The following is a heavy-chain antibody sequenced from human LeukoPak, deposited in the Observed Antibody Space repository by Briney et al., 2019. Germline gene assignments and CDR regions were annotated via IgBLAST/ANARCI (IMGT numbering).Heavy chain of an antibody. J-gene: IGHJ4*02. Sequence: ASVKVSCKASGYTFTSYYMHWVRQAPGQGLEWMGIINPSGGSTSYAQKFQGRVTMTRDTSTSTVYMELSSLRSEDTAVYYCARDIGYCTNGVCYLFDYWGQGTLVTVSS. D-gene: IGHD2-8*01. CDR3: ARDIGYCTNGVCYLFDY. V-gene: IGHV1-46*01. CDR2: INPSGGST. CDR1: GYTFTSYY.